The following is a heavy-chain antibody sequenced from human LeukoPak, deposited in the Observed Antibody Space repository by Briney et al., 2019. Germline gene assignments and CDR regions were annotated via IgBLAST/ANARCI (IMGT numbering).Heavy chain of an antibody. D-gene: IGHD1-26*01. CDR1: GFTFSSHA. CDR2: ISTSGGST. Sequence: GGSLRLSCAASGFTFSSHAMSWVRQAPGKGLEWVSAISTSGGSTYYADSVKGRFTISRDNSKNTLYLQMNSLRAEDTAVYYCVKEPYSGSQLLDYWGQGTLVTVSS. CDR3: VKEPYSGSQLLDY. J-gene: IGHJ4*02. V-gene: IGHV3-23*01.